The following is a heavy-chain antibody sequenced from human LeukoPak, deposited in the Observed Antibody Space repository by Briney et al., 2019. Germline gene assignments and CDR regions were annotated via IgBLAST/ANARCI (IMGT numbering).Heavy chain of an antibody. CDR1: GFTFSRYS. V-gene: IGHV3-21*04. D-gene: IGHD6-13*01. CDR2: ISSSSTYI. Sequence: GGSLRLSCAASGFTFSRYSMIWVRQAPGRGLEWVSSISSSSTYIYYADSMKGRFTISRDNAKNSLYLQMNSLRAGDTAVYYCAKDYAAGRPYYSDSWGQGTLVTVSS. J-gene: IGHJ4*02. CDR3: AKDYAAGRPYYSDS.